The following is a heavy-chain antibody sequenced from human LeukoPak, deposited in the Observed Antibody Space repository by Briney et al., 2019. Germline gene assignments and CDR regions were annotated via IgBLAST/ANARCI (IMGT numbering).Heavy chain of an antibody. D-gene: IGHD2-15*01. Sequence: GGSLRLSCAASGFTFSSYEMNWVRQAPGKGLEWVSYISSSGSTIYYADSVKGRFTISRDNAKNSLYLQMNSLRAEDTAVYYCARAYCSGGSCYSRLGIFDYWGQGTLVTVSS. J-gene: IGHJ4*02. V-gene: IGHV3-48*03. CDR3: ARAYCSGGSCYSRLGIFDY. CDR1: GFTFSSYE. CDR2: ISSSGSTI.